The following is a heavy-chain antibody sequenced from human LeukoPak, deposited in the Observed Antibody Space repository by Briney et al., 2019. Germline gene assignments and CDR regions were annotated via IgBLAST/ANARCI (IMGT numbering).Heavy chain of an antibody. D-gene: IGHD3-22*01. CDR2: ISGSGGST. J-gene: IGHJ4*02. Sequence: GGSLRLSCAASGFTFSSYAMSWVRQAPGKGLEWVSAISGSGGSTYYADSVKGRFTISRDNSKNTLYLQMNSLRAEDTAVYYCAKSLGYYDSSGYYRPLDYWGQGTLVTV. CDR3: AKSLGYYDSSGYYRPLDY. V-gene: IGHV3-23*01. CDR1: GFTFSSYA.